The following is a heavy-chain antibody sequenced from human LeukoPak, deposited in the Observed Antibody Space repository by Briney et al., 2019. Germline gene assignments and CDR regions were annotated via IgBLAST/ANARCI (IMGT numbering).Heavy chain of an antibody. V-gene: IGHV3-30*03. J-gene: IGHJ4*02. CDR2: ISYDGSNK. CDR1: GFTFSSYG. Sequence: GGSLRLSCAASGFTFSSYGMHWVRQAPGKGLEWVAVISYDGSNKYYADSVKGRFTISRDNAKTSLYLQMNSLRAEDTAVYYCARDLSGVTGYTYGRGIDYWGQGTLVTVSS. CDR3: ARDLSGVTGYTYGRGIDY. D-gene: IGHD5-18*01.